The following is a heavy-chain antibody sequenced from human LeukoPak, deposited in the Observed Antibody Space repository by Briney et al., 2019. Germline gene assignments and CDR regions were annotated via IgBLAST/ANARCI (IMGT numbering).Heavy chain of an antibody. V-gene: IGHV1-69*01. CDR2: IIPIFGSA. Sequence: PSEKVLCKASGYTFTSYGISWVRQAPGQGFECMGGIIPIFGSANYAQKFQGRVTITADESTSTAYMELSSLRSEDTAVYYCAREWQQLVPVIDPWGQGTLVTVSS. CDR1: GYTFTSYG. J-gene: IGHJ5*02. CDR3: AREWQQLVPVIDP. D-gene: IGHD6-13*01.